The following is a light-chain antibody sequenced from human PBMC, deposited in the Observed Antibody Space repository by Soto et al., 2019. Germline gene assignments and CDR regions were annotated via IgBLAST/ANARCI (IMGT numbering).Light chain of an antibody. Sequence: EIVLTQSPGTLSLSPGERATLSCRASQSVNSNYLAWYQQKPGQGPRLLMYGASSRATGIPDRFSGSGSGTDLTITISRLETEDFAVYYCQKYDNSPRTFGQGTKVEIK. CDR3: QKYDNSPRT. CDR2: GAS. V-gene: IGKV3-20*01. CDR1: QSVNSNY. J-gene: IGKJ1*01.